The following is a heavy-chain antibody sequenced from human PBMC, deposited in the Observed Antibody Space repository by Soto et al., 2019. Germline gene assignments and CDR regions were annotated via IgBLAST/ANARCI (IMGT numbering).Heavy chain of an antibody. CDR2: INHSGST. D-gene: IGHD2-2*01. V-gene: IGHV4-34*01. J-gene: IGHJ5*02. CDR1: GGSFSGYY. Sequence: PSETLSLTCAVYGGSFSGYYWSWIRQPPGKGLEWIGEINHSGSTNYNPSLKSRVTISVDTSKNQFSLKLSSVTAADTAVYYCASRRSVVVPAAIWDWFDPWGQGTLVTVSS. CDR3: ASRRSVVVPAAIWDWFDP.